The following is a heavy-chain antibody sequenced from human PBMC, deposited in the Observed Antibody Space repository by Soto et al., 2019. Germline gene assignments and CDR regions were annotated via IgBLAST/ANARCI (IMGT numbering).Heavy chain of an antibody. Sequence: ASVKVSCKASGYTFISYGISWVRQAPGQGLEWMGWISAHNGNTKYAQKLQGRVTMTTDTSTSTAYMELRSLRSDDTAVYYCARDFRRDGPFDAFDIWGQGTMVTVSS. V-gene: IGHV1-18*04. CDR3: ARDFRRDGPFDAFDI. CDR2: ISAHNGNT. CDR1: GYTFISYG. J-gene: IGHJ3*02.